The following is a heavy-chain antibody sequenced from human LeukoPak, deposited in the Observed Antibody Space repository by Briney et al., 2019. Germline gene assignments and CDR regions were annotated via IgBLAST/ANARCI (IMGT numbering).Heavy chain of an antibody. CDR3: ARGIAAAGPLDAFDI. V-gene: IGHV3-21*01. CDR1: GFTFSSYS. Sequence: GGSLRLSCAASGFTFSSYSMNWVRQAPGKGLEWVSSISSSSSYIYYADSVKGRFTISRDNAKDSLYLQMNSLRAEDRAVYYCARGIAAAGPLDAFDIWGQGTMVTVSS. J-gene: IGHJ3*02. CDR2: ISSSSSYI. D-gene: IGHD6-13*01.